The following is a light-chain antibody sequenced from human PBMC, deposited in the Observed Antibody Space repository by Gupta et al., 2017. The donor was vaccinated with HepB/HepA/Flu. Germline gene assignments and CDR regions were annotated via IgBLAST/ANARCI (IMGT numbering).Light chain of an antibody. CDR3: QVWDESSDKVV. CDR2: DDD. Sequence: SYVLTPPPSVSVAPGTTATTTRAGNPLGSKSVDWYQLKPGGTPVPVVYDDDDRPSGVPERISGSNSGTTASLTISRVEAGDEADYYCQVWDESSDKVVFGGGTKLTV. V-gene: IGLV3-21*03. J-gene: IGLJ2*01. CDR1: PLGSKS.